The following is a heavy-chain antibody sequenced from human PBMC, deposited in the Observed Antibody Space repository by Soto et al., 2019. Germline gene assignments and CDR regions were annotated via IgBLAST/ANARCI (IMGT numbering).Heavy chain of an antibody. CDR2: ILHDGSAE. J-gene: IGHJ6*02. V-gene: IGHV3-30*03. D-gene: IGHD4-4*01. Sequence: GGSLRLSCAASGFTFTSYDMHWVRQAPGKXLEWMALILHDGSAEYYADSVKGRFTISRDNSKNTLYLQMNSLRAEDTAVYYCARSRDGYSFYFYYGMDGWGQGATVTVSS. CDR1: GFTFTSYD. CDR3: ARSRDGYSFYFYYGMDG.